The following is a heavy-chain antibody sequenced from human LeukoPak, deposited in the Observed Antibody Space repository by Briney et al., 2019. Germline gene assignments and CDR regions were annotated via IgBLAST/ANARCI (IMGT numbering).Heavy chain of an antibody. CDR3: AKAPVTSCRGAFCYPFDS. CDR1: GFTFSSYG. Sequence: GGSLRLSCAASGFTFSSYGMSWVRQAPGKGLEWVSAISGSGGSTYYADSVRGRFTISRDNSRNTMYLQMNSLRVEDAAVYYCAKAPVTSCRGAFCYPFDSWGQGTLVTVSS. CDR2: ISGSGGST. J-gene: IGHJ4*02. V-gene: IGHV3-23*01. D-gene: IGHD2-15*01.